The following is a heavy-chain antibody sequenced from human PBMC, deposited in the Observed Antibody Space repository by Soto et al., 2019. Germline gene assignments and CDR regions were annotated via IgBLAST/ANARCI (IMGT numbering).Heavy chain of an antibody. J-gene: IGHJ3*02. Sequence: GGSLRLSCAASGFTFSGYGMHWFRQAPGKGLEWVAVISYDGNDKYYAVSVKGRFTISRDNSRDTLYLQVNSLRVEDTAVYYCASSTRSDAFDIWGQGXMVTVSS. CDR3: ASSTRSDAFDI. CDR2: ISYDGNDK. CDR1: GFTFSGYG. V-gene: IGHV3-30*03.